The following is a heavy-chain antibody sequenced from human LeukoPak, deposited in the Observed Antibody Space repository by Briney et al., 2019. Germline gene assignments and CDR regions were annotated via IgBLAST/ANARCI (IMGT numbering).Heavy chain of an antibody. V-gene: IGHV1-69*01. J-gene: IGHJ5*02. D-gene: IGHD1-7*01. CDR3: AEGITGTTSWFDP. Sequence: ASVKVSCKASGGTFSSYAISWVRQAPGQGLEWMGGIIPIFGTANYAQKFQGRITITADESTSTAYMELSSLRSEDTAVYYCAEGITGTTSWFDPWGQGTLVTVSS. CDR1: GGTFSSYA. CDR2: IIPIFGTA.